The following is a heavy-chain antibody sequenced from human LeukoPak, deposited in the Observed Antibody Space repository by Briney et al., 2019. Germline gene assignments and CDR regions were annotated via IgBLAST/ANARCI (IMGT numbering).Heavy chain of an antibody. Sequence: PGGSLRLSCAASGFTFSSYSMNWVRQAPGKGLEWVSYISSSSSTIYYADSVKGRFTISRDNAKNSLYLQMNSLRAEDTAVYYCARAEVFGSGSYILHWGQGTLVTVSS. D-gene: IGHD3-10*01. J-gene: IGHJ4*02. CDR2: ISSSSSTI. CDR1: GFTFSSYS. V-gene: IGHV3-48*04. CDR3: ARAEVFGSGSYILH.